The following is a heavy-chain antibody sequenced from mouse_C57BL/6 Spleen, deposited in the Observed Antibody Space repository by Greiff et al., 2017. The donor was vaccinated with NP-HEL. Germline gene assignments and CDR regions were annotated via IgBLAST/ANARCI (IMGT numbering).Heavy chain of an antibody. CDR1: GYTFTRYW. V-gene: IGHV1-53*01. CDR2: INPSNGGT. CDR3: ARRFTTVVAKWYFDV. J-gene: IGHJ1*03. Sequence: VQLQQPGTELVKPGASVKLSCKASGYTFTRYWMHWVKQRPGKGLEWIGNINPSNGGTNYNEKFKSKATLTVDKSSSTAYMQLSSLTSEDSAVYYCARRFTTVVAKWYFDVWGTGTTVTVSS. D-gene: IGHD1-1*01.